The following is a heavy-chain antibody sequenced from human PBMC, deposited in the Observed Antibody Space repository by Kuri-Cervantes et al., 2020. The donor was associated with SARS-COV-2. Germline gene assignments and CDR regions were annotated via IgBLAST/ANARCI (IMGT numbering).Heavy chain of an antibody. D-gene: IGHD2-21*01. J-gene: IGHJ5*02. CDR2: IYYSGST. Sequence: SETLSLTCTVTGGSISSRRYYWGWIRQPPGKGLEWIGSIYYSGSTYYNPSLKSRVTISVDTSKNQFSLKLSSVTAADTAVYYCARQAYCGGDCYSWFDPWGQGTLVTVSS. CDR1: GGSISSRRYY. CDR3: ARQAYCGGDCYSWFDP. V-gene: IGHV4-39*01.